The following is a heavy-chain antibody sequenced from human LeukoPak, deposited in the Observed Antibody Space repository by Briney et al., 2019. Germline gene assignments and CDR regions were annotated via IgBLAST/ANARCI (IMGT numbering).Heavy chain of an antibody. CDR2: IKQDGRER. V-gene: IGHV3-7*03. J-gene: IGHJ4*02. D-gene: IGHD3-9*01. Sequence: GGSLRLSCAASGFTFSTYWMTWVRQAPGKGLEWVANIKQDGRERYYVEPVKGRFTISRDNAKNSLYLQMSSLRAEDTAVYYCAKDSQHQRYFDWLPSFDYWGQGTLVTVSS. CDR1: GFTFSTYW. CDR3: AKDSQHQRYFDWLPSFDY.